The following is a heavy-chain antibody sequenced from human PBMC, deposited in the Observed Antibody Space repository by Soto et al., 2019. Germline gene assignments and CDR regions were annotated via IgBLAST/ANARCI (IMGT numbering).Heavy chain of an antibody. J-gene: IGHJ4*02. CDR2: TYYRTRWYN. V-gene: IGHV6-1*01. D-gene: IGHD3-16*01. CDR3: AREFPYYASSDSYLDS. Sequence: PWRTLSLPCAISGDSVSCNSAAWDWIRQSQSRGLEGLGRTYYRTRWYNDYAVAGKSLITVTPDTSKNQFSLHLNSVTPEDTAVYYCAREFPYYASSDSYLDSWGQGALVTVSS. CDR1: GDSVSCNSAA.